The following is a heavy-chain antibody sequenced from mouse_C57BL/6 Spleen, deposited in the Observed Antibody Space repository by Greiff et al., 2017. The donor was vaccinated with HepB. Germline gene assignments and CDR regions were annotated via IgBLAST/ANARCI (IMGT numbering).Heavy chain of an antibody. J-gene: IGHJ2*01. CDR2: INPYNGGT. CDR1: GYTFTDYY. D-gene: IGHD2-10*02. Sequence: VHVKQSGPVLVKPGASVKMSCKASGYTFTDYYMNWVKQSHGKSLEWIGVINPYNGGTSYNQKFKGKATLTVDKSSSTAYMELNSLTSEDSAVYYCARAGYGNQYYFDYWGQGTTLTVSS. V-gene: IGHV1-19*01. CDR3: ARAGYGNQYYFDY.